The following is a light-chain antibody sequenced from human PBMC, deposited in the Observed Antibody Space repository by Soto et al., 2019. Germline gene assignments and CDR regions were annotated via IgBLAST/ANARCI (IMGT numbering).Light chain of an antibody. J-gene: IGKJ1*01. CDR3: QQYNGYSWT. CDR1: QSISQW. Sequence: DIQMTQSSSTLSASVGDRVAITCRASQSISQWVAWYQQKPGRAPELLIYDAPKLKSGVPSRFSGSGSGTEFSLTITSLQPDDSAMYYCQQYNGYSWTFGRGTKVDIK. V-gene: IGKV1-5*01. CDR2: DAP.